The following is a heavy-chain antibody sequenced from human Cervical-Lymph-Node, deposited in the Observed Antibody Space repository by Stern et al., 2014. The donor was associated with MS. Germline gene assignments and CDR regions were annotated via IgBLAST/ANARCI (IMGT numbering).Heavy chain of an antibody. CDR1: GDTFTNFF. CDR3: ALLSAKYPRGYYFDY. Sequence: QVQLGQSGAEVRKPGASVKVSCKASGDTFTNFFLHWVRQAPGQGLEWMGIINASGGNTDYAQKFQGRVTMTRDTSTSTVYMELSSLRSEDTAVYYCALLSAKYPRGYYFDYWGQGTLVTVSS. V-gene: IGHV1-46*01. D-gene: IGHD3-3*01. CDR2: INASGGNT. J-gene: IGHJ4*02.